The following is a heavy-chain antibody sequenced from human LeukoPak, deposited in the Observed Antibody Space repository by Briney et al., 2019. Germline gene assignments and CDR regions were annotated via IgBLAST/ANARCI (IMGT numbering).Heavy chain of an antibody. CDR1: GGAFSGYY. CDR3: ARYPSKLRFDY. CDR2: INHSVST. Sequence: SESLSLTCAVYGGAFSGYYWSWIRQPPGKGLEWIGEINHSVSTNYNPSLKSRVTISVDADKNQFSLKLSSVTAADTAVYYCARYPSKLRFDYWGQGTLVTVSS. D-gene: IGHD4-23*01. J-gene: IGHJ4*02. V-gene: IGHV4-34*01.